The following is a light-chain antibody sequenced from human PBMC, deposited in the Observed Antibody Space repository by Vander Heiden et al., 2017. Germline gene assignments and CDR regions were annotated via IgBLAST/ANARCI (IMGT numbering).Light chain of an antibody. CDR2: AAS. Sequence: EIVLTQSPRTLSLSEAERAAGPFRASPNVISSYLDWYQQKPGQAPRLLIYAASSRDTGIPDRFSGSGSGTDFTLTISRLEPEDFAAYYCQPYATYVFTFGPGTKVDLK. CDR1: PNVISSY. J-gene: IGKJ3*01. CDR3: QPYATYVFT. V-gene: IGKV3-20*01.